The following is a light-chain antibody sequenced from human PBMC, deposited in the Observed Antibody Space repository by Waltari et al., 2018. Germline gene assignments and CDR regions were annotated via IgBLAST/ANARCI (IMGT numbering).Light chain of an antibody. CDR3: QSYDSSNHEV. CDR2: EDN. CDR1: SGSLASHY. Sequence: NFMLTQPHSVSESPGKTVTISCTGSSGSLASHYVQWSQQRPGSAPTTVIYEDNQRPSGVPDRFSGSIDSSSNSASLTISGLKTEDEADYYCQSYDSSNHEVFGGGTKLTVL. J-gene: IGLJ2*01. V-gene: IGLV6-57*02.